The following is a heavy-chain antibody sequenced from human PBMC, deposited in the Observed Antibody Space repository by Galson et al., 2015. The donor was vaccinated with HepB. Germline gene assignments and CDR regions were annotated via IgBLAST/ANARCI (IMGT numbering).Heavy chain of an antibody. CDR1: GFTFSSYG. CDR2: ISYDGSNK. V-gene: IGHV3-30*18. D-gene: IGHD2-15*01. Sequence: SLRLSCAASGFTFSSYGMHWVRQAPGKGLEWVAVISYDGSNKYYADSVKGRFTISRDNSKNTLYLQMNSLRAEDTAVYYCAKDRGCSGGSCYAIDYWGQGTLVTVSS. CDR3: AKDRGCSGGSCYAIDY. J-gene: IGHJ4*02.